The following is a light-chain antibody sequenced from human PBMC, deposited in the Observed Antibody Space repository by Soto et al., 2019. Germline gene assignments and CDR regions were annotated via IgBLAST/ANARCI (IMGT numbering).Light chain of an antibody. Sequence: SYELTQPPSVSVSPGQTASITCSGHKLGDRYASWYQQRQCQPPVLVMFKDDRRPSGIPDRFSGSNSGNPATLTISGTDTVDEADYSWQAWDKSSVIFGGGTKVTVL. CDR2: KDD. CDR1: KLGDRY. J-gene: IGLJ2*01. V-gene: IGLV3-1*01. CDR3: QAWDKSSVI.